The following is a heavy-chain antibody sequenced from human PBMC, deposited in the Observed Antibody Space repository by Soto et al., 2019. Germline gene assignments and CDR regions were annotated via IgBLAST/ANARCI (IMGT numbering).Heavy chain of an antibody. CDR2: ISYDGSDK. CDR3: AKDVAASTHFFEN. CDR1: GFSFSDYG. V-gene: IGHV3-30*18. J-gene: IGHJ4*02. Sequence: QVQLVESGGGVVQPGRSLTLSCVASGFSFSDYGMHWVRQAPGKGLEWVAIISYDGSDKSYTDSVKGRFTTSRDNSKNTLFLQMNSLRPEDTAVYFCAKDVAASTHFFENWGRGVLVTVSS. D-gene: IGHD6-19*01.